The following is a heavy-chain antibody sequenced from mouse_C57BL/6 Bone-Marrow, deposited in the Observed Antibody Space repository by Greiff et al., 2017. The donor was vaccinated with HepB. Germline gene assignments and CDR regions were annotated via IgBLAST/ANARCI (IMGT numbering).Heavy chain of an antibody. D-gene: IGHD2-14*01. Sequence: QVQLKQPGAELVMPGASVKLSCKASGYTFTSYWMHWVKQRPGQGLEWIGEIDPSDSYTNYNQKFKGKSTLTVDKSSRTAYMQLSSLTSEDSAVYYCARCNRGMDYWGQGTSVTVSS. CDR1: GYTFTSYW. CDR2: IDPSDSYT. V-gene: IGHV1-69*01. CDR3: ARCNRGMDY. J-gene: IGHJ4*01.